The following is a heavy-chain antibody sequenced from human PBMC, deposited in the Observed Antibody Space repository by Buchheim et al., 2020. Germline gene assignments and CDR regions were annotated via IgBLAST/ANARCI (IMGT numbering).Heavy chain of an antibody. J-gene: IGHJ2*01. D-gene: IGHD4-23*01. CDR3: ASGTVVDWYFDL. V-gene: IGHV4-59*01. CDR1: GGSISSYY. Sequence: QVQLQESGPGLVKPSETLSLTCTVSGGSISSYYWSWIRQPPGKGLEWIGYTYYSGSTNYNPSLKSRVTISVDTSKNQFSLKLSSVTAADTAVYYCASGTVVDWYFDLWGRGTL. CDR2: TYYSGST.